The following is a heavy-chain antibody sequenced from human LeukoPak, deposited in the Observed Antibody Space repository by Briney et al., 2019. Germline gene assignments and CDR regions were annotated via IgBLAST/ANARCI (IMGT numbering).Heavy chain of an antibody. CDR1: GSNFTSYW. CDR3: ARYSGYYWEYVFDI. CDR2: IYPGDSDT. J-gene: IGHJ3*02. D-gene: IGHD5-12*01. Sequence: GASLEISCKGSGSNFTSYWIGWVRQMPGKGLEWMGIIYPGDSDTRYSPSFQGQVTISADKSISTAYLQWSSLKASDTAMYYCARYSGYYWEYVFDIWGEGTKVTVSS. V-gene: IGHV5-51*01.